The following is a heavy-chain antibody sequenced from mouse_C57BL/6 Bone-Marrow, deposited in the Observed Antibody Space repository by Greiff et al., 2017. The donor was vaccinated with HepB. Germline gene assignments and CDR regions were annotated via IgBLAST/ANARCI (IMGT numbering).Heavy chain of an antibody. D-gene: IGHD2-3*01. CDR3: ARGEDGYYGYAMDY. CDR2: IYPGDGDT. Sequence: QVQLQQSGAELVKPGASVKISCKASGYAFSSYWMNWVKQRPGKGLEWIGQIYPGDGDTNYNGKFKGKATLTADKSSSTAYMQLSSLNSEDSAVYFCARGEDGYYGYAMDYWGQGTSVTVSS. CDR1: GYAFSSYW. V-gene: IGHV1-80*01. J-gene: IGHJ4*01.